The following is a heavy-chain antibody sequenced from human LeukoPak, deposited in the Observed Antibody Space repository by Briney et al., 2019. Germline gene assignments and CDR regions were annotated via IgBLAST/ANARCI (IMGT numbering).Heavy chain of an antibody. D-gene: IGHD3-16*02. CDR3: ARLERSDYVWGSYRRHFDY. Sequence: SETLSLTCTVSGASISSNNYYWGWVRQPPGKGLEWIGYIYYSGSTNYNPSLKSRVTISVDTSKNQFSLKLSSVTAADTAVYYCARLERSDYVWGSYRRHFDYWGQGTLVTVSS. CDR2: IYYSGST. CDR1: GASISSNNYY. J-gene: IGHJ4*02. V-gene: IGHV4-61*05.